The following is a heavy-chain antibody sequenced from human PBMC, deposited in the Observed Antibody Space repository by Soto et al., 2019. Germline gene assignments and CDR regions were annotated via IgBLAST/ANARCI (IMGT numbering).Heavy chain of an antibody. CDR3: ARVTMVIRDSDHFGVDV. Sequence: PSETLSLTCLVSGFPISSPYSWGWIRQPPGKGLEWIGSISHTGTTSYSPSLTSRVSISVDTSTNQVSLKLTSVTAADTAVYFCARVTMVIRDSDHFGVDVWGHGTTVTVSS. D-gene: IGHD4-17*01. J-gene: IGHJ6*02. V-gene: IGHV4-38-2*02. CDR1: GFPISSPYS. CDR2: ISHTGTT.